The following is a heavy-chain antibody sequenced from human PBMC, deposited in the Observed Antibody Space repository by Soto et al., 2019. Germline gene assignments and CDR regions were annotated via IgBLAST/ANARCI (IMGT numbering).Heavy chain of an antibody. CDR3: ARSRITGSTWSFDY. D-gene: IGHD1-20*01. J-gene: IGHJ4*02. Sequence: GESLKISCKASGYSFTNYWIGWVRQTPGKGLEWMGIIYPGDSDTRYGPSFQGQVTVSADKSISTAYLQWSSLKAPDTAMYYCARSRITGSTWSFDYWGQGTLVTVPS. CDR2: IYPGDSDT. V-gene: IGHV5-51*01. CDR1: GYSFTNYW.